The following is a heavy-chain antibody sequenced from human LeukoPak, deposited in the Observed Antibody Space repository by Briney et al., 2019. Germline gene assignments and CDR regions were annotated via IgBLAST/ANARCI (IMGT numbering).Heavy chain of an antibody. Sequence: SETLSLTCTVSGGSISSGDYYWSWIRQPPGKGLERIGYIYYSGSTYYNPSLKSRVTISVDTSKNQFYLKLSSVTAADTAVYYCARDRSGSYLDYWGQGTLVTVSS. CDR2: IYYSGST. CDR1: GGSISSGDYY. D-gene: IGHD1-26*01. V-gene: IGHV4-30-4*08. CDR3: ARDRSGSYLDY. J-gene: IGHJ4*02.